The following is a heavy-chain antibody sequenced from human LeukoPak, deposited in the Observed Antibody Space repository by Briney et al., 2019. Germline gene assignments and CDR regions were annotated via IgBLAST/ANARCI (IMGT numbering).Heavy chain of an antibody. CDR2: IYPGDSDT. Sequence: GESLKISCKGSGYTFTNYWIGWVRQMPGKGLEWIGIIYPGDSDTRYSPSFQGQVTISADKSISTAYLTWSSLKASDTAMYYCARHSGSGSYRSVFGYWGQGTLVTVSS. CDR3: ARHSGSGSYRSVFGY. CDR1: GYTFTNYW. J-gene: IGHJ4*02. V-gene: IGHV5-51*01. D-gene: IGHD3-10*01.